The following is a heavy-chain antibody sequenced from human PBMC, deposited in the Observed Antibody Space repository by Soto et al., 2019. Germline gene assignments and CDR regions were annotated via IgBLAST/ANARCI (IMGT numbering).Heavy chain of an antibody. CDR3: AGLKDTAMVQLDY. D-gene: IGHD5-18*01. CDR1: GGSISSSSYY. J-gene: IGHJ4*02. CDR2: IYYSGST. V-gene: IGHV4-39*01. Sequence: QLQLQESGPGLVKPSETLSLTCTVSGGSISSSSYYWGWIRQPPGKGLEWFGSIYYSGSTYYNPALKSRVTISVDTSKNQFSLKLSSVTAADTAVYYCAGLKDTAMVQLDYWGQGTLVTVSS.